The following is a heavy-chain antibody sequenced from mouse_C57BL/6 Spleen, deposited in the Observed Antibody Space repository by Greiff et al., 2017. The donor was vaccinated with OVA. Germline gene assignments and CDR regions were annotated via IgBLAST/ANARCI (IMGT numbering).Heavy chain of an antibody. J-gene: IGHJ2*01. D-gene: IGHD1-1*01. V-gene: IGHV14-2*01. CDR2: IDPEDGET. CDR1: GFNIKDYY. CDR3: ARSGYYYGSSYGWYFDY. Sequence: VQLQQSGAELVKPGASVKLSCTASGFNIKDYYMHWVKQRTEQGLAWIGRIDPEDGETKYAPKFQGQATITADTSSNTAYLQFSSLTSEDTAVYYCARSGYYYGSSYGWYFDYWGQGTTLTVSS.